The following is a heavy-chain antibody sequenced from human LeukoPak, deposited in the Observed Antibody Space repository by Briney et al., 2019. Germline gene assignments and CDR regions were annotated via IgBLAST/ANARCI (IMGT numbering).Heavy chain of an antibody. V-gene: IGHV1-69*05. D-gene: IGHD5-24*01. Sequence: SVTVSCTASGGTFSSYAISWVRQAPGQGLEWMGGIIPIFGTANYAQKFQGRVTITRDTSASTAYMELSSLTSEDTAVYYCARGRWFATTATYYLDFLGQGTLVTVSS. J-gene: IGHJ4*02. CDR1: GGTFSSYA. CDR2: IIPIFGTA. CDR3: ARGRWFATTATYYLDF.